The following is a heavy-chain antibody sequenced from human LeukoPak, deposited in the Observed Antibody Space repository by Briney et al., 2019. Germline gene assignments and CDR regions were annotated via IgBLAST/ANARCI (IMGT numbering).Heavy chain of an antibody. V-gene: IGHV3-21*06. Sequence: GGSLRLSCAASGFTFSSYSMNWVRQAPGKGLEWVSSISSSSSYIYYADSVKGRFTISRDNAKNSLSLQMNSLRAEDTAVYYCARDLHDSSGYLDNAFDIWGQGTMVTVSS. D-gene: IGHD3-22*01. J-gene: IGHJ3*02. CDR2: ISSSSSYI. CDR1: GFTFSSYS. CDR3: ARDLHDSSGYLDNAFDI.